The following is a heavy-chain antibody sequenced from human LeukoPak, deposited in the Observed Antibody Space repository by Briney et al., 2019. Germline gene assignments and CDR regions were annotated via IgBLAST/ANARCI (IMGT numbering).Heavy chain of an antibody. CDR1: GFTFSSYW. CDR2: IYYSGST. V-gene: IGHV4-59*01. Sequence: GSLRLSCAASGFTFSSYWMSWIRQPSGKGLEWIGYIYYSGSTYYNPSLKSRVTMSVDTSKNQFSLKLSSVTAADTAVYYCARRIAAVDTGYFDYWGQGTLVTVSS. D-gene: IGHD6-13*01. CDR3: ARRIAAVDTGYFDY. J-gene: IGHJ4*02.